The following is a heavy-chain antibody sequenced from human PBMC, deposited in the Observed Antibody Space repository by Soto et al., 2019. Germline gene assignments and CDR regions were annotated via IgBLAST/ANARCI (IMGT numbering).Heavy chain of an antibody. D-gene: IGHD4-17*01. V-gene: IGHV4-59*08. CDR3: ARLDGDHFDY. J-gene: IGHJ4*02. Sequence: QVQLQESGPGLVKPSETLSLTCTVSGGSISSYYWSWIRQPPGKGLEWIGYIYYSGSTNYNPSLKSRVTISVDTSKNQFSLKLSSVTAADTAVYYCARLDGDHFDYWGQGTLVTVSS. CDR1: GGSISSYY. CDR2: IYYSGST.